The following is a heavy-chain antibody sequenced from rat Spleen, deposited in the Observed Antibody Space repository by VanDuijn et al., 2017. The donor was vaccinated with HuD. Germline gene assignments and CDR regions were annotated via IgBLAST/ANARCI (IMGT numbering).Heavy chain of an antibody. CDR1: GFTFSDYT. J-gene: IGHJ2*01. CDR3: AKGTFDY. V-gene: IGHV5-17*01. CDR2: IIYDGTAT. Sequence: EVQLVESGGGLVQPGRSLKLSCAASGFTFSDYTMAWVRQAPKKGLEWVAAIIYDGTATYYRDSVKGRFTLSRDVAKSTLYLQMDSLRSEDTATYYCAKGTFDYWGQGVMVTVSS.